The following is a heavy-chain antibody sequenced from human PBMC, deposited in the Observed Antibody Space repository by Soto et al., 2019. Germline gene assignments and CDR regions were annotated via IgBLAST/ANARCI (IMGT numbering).Heavy chain of an antibody. Sequence: PGGSLRLGCAASVFTFSIYGMSWVRQAPGKGLEWVSAISGSGGSTYYADSVKGRFTISRDNSKKTLYLQMNSLRAEDTAVYYCAKDRGGKSWNTAKFDYWGQGTMVTVSS. CDR1: VFTFSIYG. D-gene: IGHD2-15*01. J-gene: IGHJ4*02. CDR2: ISGSGGST. CDR3: AKDRGGKSWNTAKFDY. V-gene: IGHV3-23*01.